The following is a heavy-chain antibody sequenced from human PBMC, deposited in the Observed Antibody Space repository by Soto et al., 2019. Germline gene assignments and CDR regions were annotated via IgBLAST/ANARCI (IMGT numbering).Heavy chain of an antibody. Sequence: GGSLRLSCAVSGFPFRSYEMNWVRQAPGKGPEWVSYITSSSDAIYYAASVKGRFTVSRDNAKNSPYLQMNSLRAEDTAVYYCAILDFGDYLLSYGVDVWGQGTTVTVSS. CDR3: AILDFGDYLLSYGVDV. J-gene: IGHJ6*02. CDR1: GFPFRSYE. CDR2: ITSSSDAI. D-gene: IGHD4-17*01. V-gene: IGHV3-48*03.